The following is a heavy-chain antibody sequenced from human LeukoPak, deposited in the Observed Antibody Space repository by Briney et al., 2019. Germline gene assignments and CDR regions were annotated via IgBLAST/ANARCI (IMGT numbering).Heavy chain of an antibody. V-gene: IGHV4-39*07. CDR2: INHSGST. Sequence: SETLSLTCTVSGGSISSGSYYWSWIRQPPGKGLEWTGEINHSGSTNYNPSLKSRVTISVDTSKNQFSLKLSSVTAADTAVYYCARRVADSVWGYLIDYWGQGTLVTVSS. CDR1: GGSISSGSYY. J-gene: IGHJ4*02. CDR3: ARRVADSVWGYLIDY. D-gene: IGHD6-19*01.